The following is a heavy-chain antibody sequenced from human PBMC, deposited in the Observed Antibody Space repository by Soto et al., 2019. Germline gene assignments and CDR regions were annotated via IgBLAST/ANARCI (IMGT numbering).Heavy chain of an antibody. V-gene: IGHV1-18*01. Sequence: GASVKVSCKASGYIFTNYGISCVRQAPGQGLEWMGWISAYKGNTNYAQKFQGRVTLTTDTSTSTASMELRSLRSDDTAVYYCARDLNRVFDEDFRGTPAYWGQGTLVTVSS. CDR2: ISAYKGNT. J-gene: IGHJ4*02. D-gene: IGHD1-1*01. CDR1: GYIFTNYG. CDR3: ARDLNRVFDEDFRGTPAY.